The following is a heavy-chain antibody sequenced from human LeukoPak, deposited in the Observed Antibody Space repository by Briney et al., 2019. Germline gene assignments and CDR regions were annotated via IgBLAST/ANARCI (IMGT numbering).Heavy chain of an antibody. V-gene: IGHV3-33*01. Sequence: GGSLRLSCAASGFTFSNYGMHWVRQAPGKGLEWVALIWYDGSNEYYTDSVKGRLTISRDNSKDTLFLQMNSLRAEDTAVYYCAREGPRGNSQFDYWGQGTLVTVSS. D-gene: IGHD2/OR15-2a*01. J-gene: IGHJ4*02. CDR3: AREGPRGNSQFDY. CDR2: IWYDGSNE. CDR1: GFTFSNYG.